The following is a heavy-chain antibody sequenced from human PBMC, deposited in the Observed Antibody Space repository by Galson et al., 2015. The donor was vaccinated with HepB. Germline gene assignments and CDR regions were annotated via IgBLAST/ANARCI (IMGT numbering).Heavy chain of an antibody. CDR1: GFTFSSYA. J-gene: IGHJ6*02. D-gene: IGHD5-18*01. V-gene: IGHV3-23*01. CDR3: GKDPVRASYRPSGMDV. CDR2: ISGRGGNT. Sequence: SLRLSCAASGFTFSSYAMSWVRQAPGKGLEWVSSISGRGGNTYYTDSVKGRFTISRDNSKKMVYLQMNSLRAEDTAVYYCGKDPVRASYRPSGMDVWGQGTPVTVSS.